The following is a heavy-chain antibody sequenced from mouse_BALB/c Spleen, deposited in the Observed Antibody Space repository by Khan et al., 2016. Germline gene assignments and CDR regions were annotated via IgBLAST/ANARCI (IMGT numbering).Heavy chain of an antibody. J-gene: IGHJ2*01. CDR3: ARSKSRGYFDY. D-gene: IGHD1-1*01. CDR1: GYTFTNYW. CDR2: IHPGDGDT. V-gene: IGHV1-87*01. Sequence: QVQLQQSGAELARPGTSVKLSCKASGYTFTNYWMQWLKQRPGQGLEWIGAIHPGDGDTRYTQKFKGEATLTADKSSSTAYMQLSSLASEDSVVSYCARSKSRGYFDYWGQGTTLTVSS.